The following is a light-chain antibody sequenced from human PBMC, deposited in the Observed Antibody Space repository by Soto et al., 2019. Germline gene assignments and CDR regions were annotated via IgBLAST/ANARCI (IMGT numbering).Light chain of an antibody. CDR3: QQYNSYSTWT. CDR2: DAS. Sequence: DIQMTQSPSTLSASVGDRFTITCRVSQSISSLLAWYQQKPGKAPKLLIYDASSLESGVPSRFSGSGSGTEFTLTISSLQPDDFATYYCQQYNSYSTWTFGQGTKVDI. J-gene: IGKJ1*01. CDR1: QSISSL. V-gene: IGKV1-5*01.